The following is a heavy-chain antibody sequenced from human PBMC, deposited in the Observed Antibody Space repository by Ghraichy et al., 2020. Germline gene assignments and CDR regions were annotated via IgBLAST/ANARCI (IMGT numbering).Heavy chain of an antibody. V-gene: IGHV4-39*01. Sequence: SETLSLTCLVSGGSIRDINSSWGTTYYWAWIRQSPGKGLEWIATFSNTGTTYYNPSLKSRVTISVDTSKNQFSLKVKSMSAADTALYYCARLRGGDSRGYYYDFDTWGRGTLVTVSS. CDR1: GGSIRDINSSWGTTYY. D-gene: IGHD3-22*01. CDR3: ARLRGGDSRGYYYDFDT. J-gene: IGHJ4*02. CDR2: FSNTGTT.